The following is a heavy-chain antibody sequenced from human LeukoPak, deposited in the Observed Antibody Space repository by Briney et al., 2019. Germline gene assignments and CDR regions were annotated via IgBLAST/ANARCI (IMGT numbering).Heavy chain of an antibody. D-gene: IGHD3-9*01. CDR3: ARDFPGNFDWLTAGDY. CDR2: FDPEDGET. CDR1: GYTLTELS. Sequence: ASVKVSCKVSGYTLTELSMHWVRQAPGKGLEWMGGFDPEDGETIYAQKLRGRVTMTTDTSTSTAYMELRSLRSDDTAVYYCARDFPGNFDWLTAGDYWGQGTLVTVSS. J-gene: IGHJ4*02. V-gene: IGHV1-24*01.